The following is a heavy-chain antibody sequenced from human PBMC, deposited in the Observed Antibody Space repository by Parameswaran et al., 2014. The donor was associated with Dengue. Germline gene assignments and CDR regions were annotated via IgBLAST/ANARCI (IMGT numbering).Heavy chain of an antibody. J-gene: IGHJ4*02. V-gene: IGHV3-20*03. CDR3: ARDDILTGYYQY. D-gene: IGHD3-9*01. Sequence: VRQPPGKGLEWVSGINWNGGSTGYADSVKGRFTISRDNAKNSLYLQMNSLRAEDTALYYCARDDILTGYYQYWGQGTLVTVSS. CDR2: INWNGGST.